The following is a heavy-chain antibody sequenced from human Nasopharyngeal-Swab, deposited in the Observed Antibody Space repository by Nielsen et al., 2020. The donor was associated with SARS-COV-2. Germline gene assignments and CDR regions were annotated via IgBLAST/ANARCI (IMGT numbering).Heavy chain of an antibody. CDR3: AKPWTYYFGY. Sequence: VRQAPGKGLEWVSAISGSGGSTYYADSVKGRFTISRDNSKNTLYLQMNSLRAEDTAVYYCAKPWTYYFGYWGQGTLVTVSS. CDR2: ISGSGGST. J-gene: IGHJ4*02. D-gene: IGHD3/OR15-3a*01. V-gene: IGHV3-23*01.